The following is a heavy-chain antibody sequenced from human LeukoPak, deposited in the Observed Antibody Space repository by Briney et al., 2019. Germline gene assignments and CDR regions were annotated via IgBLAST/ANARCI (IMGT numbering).Heavy chain of an antibody. V-gene: IGHV4-59*12. CDR2: IYYSGST. CDR1: GGSISSYY. J-gene: IGHJ4*02. CDR3: ARERAGSYPDY. Sequence: SETLSLTCTVSGGSISSYYWSWIRQPPGKGLEWIGYIYYSGSTNYNPSLKSRVTISVDTSKNQFSLKLSSVTAADTAVYYCARERAGSYPDYWGQGTLVTVSS. D-gene: IGHD3-10*01.